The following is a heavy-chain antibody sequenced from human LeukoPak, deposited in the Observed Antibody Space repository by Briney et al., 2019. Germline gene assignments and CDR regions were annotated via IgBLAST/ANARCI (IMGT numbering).Heavy chain of an antibody. CDR2: INPNSGGT. Sequence: ASVKVSCKASGYTFTGYYMHWVRQAPGQGLEWMGWINPNSGGTNYAQKFQGRVTMTRNTSISTAYMELSSLRSEDTAVYYCARSIRVPAARWVGMDVWGQGTTVTVSS. V-gene: IGHV1-2*02. CDR3: ARSIRVPAARWVGMDV. CDR1: GYTFTGYY. D-gene: IGHD2-2*01. J-gene: IGHJ6*02.